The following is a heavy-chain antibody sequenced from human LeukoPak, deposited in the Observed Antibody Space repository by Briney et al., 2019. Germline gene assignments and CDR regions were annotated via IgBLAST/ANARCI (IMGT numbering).Heavy chain of an antibody. CDR2: INTDGSRT. J-gene: IGHJ4*02. Sequence: GGSLRLSCVASGFTFDDYWMHWVRQMPGKGLAWISDINTDGSRTRYANSVRGRFTISRDNAKNTVYLQMNSLRADDTGIFYCLRGELTPGVGYWGQGTLVTVSS. CDR3: LRGELTPGVGY. CDR1: GFTFDDYW. V-gene: IGHV3-74*01. D-gene: IGHD1-1*01.